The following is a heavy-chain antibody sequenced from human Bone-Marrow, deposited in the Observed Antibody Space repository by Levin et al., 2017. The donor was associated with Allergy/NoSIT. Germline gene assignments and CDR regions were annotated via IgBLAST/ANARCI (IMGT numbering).Heavy chain of an antibody. D-gene: IGHD2-15*01. CDR3: AKVLGYCSGGSCLELDN. Sequence: PGGSLRLSCAASGFTFDDYTMHWVRQRPGKGLEWVSLTSRDGGSTFYADSVKGRFTISRDNSKNSLYLQMNSLRTEDTALYYCAKVLGYCSGGSCLELDNWGQGTLVTVSS. CDR2: TSRDGGST. J-gene: IGHJ4*02. CDR1: GFTFDDYT. V-gene: IGHV3-43*01.